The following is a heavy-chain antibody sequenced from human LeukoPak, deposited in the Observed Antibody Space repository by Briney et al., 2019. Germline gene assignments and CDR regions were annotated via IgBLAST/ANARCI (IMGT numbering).Heavy chain of an antibody. Sequence: GESLKISCKGSGYSFTSYWIGWVRQKPGKGLEWMGIIYPGDSDTRYSPSFQGQVTISADKSISTAYLQWSSLKASDTAMSYCARAEKDSWSYLGHFDYWGQGTLVTVSS. J-gene: IGHJ4*02. CDR2: IYPGDSDT. D-gene: IGHD1-26*01. CDR1: GYSFTSYW. CDR3: ARAEKDSWSYLGHFDY. V-gene: IGHV5-51*01.